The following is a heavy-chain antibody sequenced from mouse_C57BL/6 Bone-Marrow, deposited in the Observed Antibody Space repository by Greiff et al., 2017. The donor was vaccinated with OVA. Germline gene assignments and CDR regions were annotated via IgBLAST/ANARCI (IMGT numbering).Heavy chain of an antibody. J-gene: IGHJ2*01. D-gene: IGHD2-1*01. Sequence: QVQLQQSGAELARPGASVKLSCKASGYTFTSYGISWVKQRTGQGLEWIGEIYPRSGNTYYNEKFKGKATLTADKSSSTAYMEIRSLTSEDSAVYFCAYSFYWGQGTTLTVSS. CDR2: IYPRSGNT. CDR3: AYSFY. CDR1: GYTFTSYG. V-gene: IGHV1-81*01.